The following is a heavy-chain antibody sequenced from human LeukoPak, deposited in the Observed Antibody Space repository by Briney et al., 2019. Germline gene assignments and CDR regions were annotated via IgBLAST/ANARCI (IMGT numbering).Heavy chain of an antibody. D-gene: IGHD3-9*01. V-gene: IGHV4-4*02. CDR3: ARGTGGDVILSFDY. J-gene: IGHJ4*02. Sequence: PSGTLSLTCAVSGGSISSSNWWSWVRQPPGKGLEWIGEIYHSGSTNYNPSLKSRVSISVDKSKNQFSLKLSSVTAADTAVYYCARGTGGDVILSFDYWGQGTLVTVSS. CDR1: GGSISSSNW. CDR2: IYHSGST.